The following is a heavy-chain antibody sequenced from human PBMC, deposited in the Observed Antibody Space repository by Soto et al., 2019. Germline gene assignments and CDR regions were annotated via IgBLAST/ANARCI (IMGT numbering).Heavy chain of an antibody. CDR2: INPNSGGT. D-gene: IGHD2-15*01. CDR3: AREGVGYCSGGSCYSLDY. J-gene: IGHJ4*02. Sequence: QVQLVQSGAEVKKPGASVKVSCKASGYTFTGYYMHWVRQAPGQGLEWMGWINPNSGGTNYAQKFQGRVTMTRDTSISTAYMELSRLRSDDTAVYYCAREGVGYCSGGSCYSLDYWGQGTLVTVSS. CDR1: GYTFTGYY. V-gene: IGHV1-2*02.